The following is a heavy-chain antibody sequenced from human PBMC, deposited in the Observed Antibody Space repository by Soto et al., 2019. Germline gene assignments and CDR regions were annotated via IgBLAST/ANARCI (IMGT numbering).Heavy chain of an antibody. CDR2: ISGSGGST. D-gene: IGHD3-10*01. CDR3: AKGQNYYGS. Sequence: GGSLRLSCAASGFTFSSYVMSWVRQAPGKGLEWAPVISGSGGSTYYADSVKGRFTISRDNSKNTLYLQLNSLRAEDTAIYYCAKGQNYYGSWGQGTLVTVSS. V-gene: IGHV3-23*01. CDR1: GFTFSSYV. J-gene: IGHJ5*02.